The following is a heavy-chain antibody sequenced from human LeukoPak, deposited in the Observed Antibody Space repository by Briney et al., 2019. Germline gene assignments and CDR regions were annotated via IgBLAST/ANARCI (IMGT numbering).Heavy chain of an antibody. Sequence: GGSLRLSCAASGFTFSSYEMNWVRQAPGKGLEWVSAISGDGSGGTTYADSVKGRFTISRDNSKSTLYLQMNSLRAEDTAVYYCAKVKTYWYFDNWGQGTLVTVSS. D-gene: IGHD2-8*02. J-gene: IGHJ4*02. CDR3: AKVKTYWYFDN. CDR1: GFTFSSYE. CDR2: ISGDGSGGT. V-gene: IGHV3-23*01.